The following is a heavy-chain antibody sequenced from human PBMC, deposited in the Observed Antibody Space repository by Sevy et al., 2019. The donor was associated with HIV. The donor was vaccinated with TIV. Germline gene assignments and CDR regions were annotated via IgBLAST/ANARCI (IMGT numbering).Heavy chain of an antibody. CDR3: ATEYSYDY. J-gene: IGHJ4*02. CDR1: GHTFSDYY. Sequence: ASVKVSCKASGHTFSDYYIQWVRQAPGQGLEWMGWINSNSGAISYAQKFQGRVTMTSETSISTVYMELSRLRSDDTAVYYCATEYSYDYWGQGTLVTVSS. D-gene: IGHD4-4*01. CDR2: INSNSGAI. V-gene: IGHV1-2*02.